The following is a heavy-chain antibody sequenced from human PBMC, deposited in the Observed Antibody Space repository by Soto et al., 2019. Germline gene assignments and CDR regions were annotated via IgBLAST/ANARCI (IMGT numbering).Heavy chain of an antibody. CDR1: GFTFSSYA. Sequence: GGSLRLSCAASGFTFSSYAMSWVRQAPGKGLEWVSAISGSGGSAYYADSVKGRFTISRDNSKNTLYLQMNSLRAEDTAVYYCAKGPFRWGGAFDIWGQGTMVTVSS. D-gene: IGHD3-16*01. CDR3: AKGPFRWGGAFDI. CDR2: ISGSGGSA. J-gene: IGHJ3*02. V-gene: IGHV3-23*01.